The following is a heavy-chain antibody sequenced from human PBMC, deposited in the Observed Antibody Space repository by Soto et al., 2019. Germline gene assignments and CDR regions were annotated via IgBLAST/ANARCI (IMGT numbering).Heavy chain of an antibody. CDR1: GGTFSSYR. J-gene: IGHJ4*02. D-gene: IGHD6-13*01. CDR2: IVPIYRTA. CDR3: ARDSGAKLSSS. V-gene: IGHV1-69*01. Sequence: QVQLVQSGAEVREPGSSVKVSCKASGGTFSSYRINWVRQAPGQGLEWVGGIVPIYRTADYAQKFQGRVSITAEESARTTYLELSSLKSQDTAVYYCARDSGAKLSSSWGQGTLVTVSS.